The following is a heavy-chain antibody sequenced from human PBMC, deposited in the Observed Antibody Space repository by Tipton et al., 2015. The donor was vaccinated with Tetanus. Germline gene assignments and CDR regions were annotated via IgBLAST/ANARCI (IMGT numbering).Heavy chain of an antibody. V-gene: IGHV3-74*01. D-gene: IGHD3-22*01. Sequence: SLRLSCAASGFTFSAYWMHWVRQAPGKGLVWVSRMNSDGSYIAYADSVKGRFTISRDNAKNTLFLQMSSLRGEDTAVYYCASSSRGYYDSSGYYGYFQHWGQGTLVTVS. J-gene: IGHJ1*01. CDR2: MNSDGSYI. CDR3: ASSSRGYYDSSGYYGYFQH. CDR1: GFTFSAYW.